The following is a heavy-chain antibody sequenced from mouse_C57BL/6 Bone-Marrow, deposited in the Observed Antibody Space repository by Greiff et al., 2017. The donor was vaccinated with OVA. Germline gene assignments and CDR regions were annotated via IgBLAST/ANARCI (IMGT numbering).Heavy chain of an antibody. D-gene: IGHD1-1*01. V-gene: IGHV6-3*01. J-gene: IGHJ2*01. CDR2: IRLKSDNYAT. CDR1: GFTFSNYW. CDR3: TGLNPYITTVD. Sequence: EVKVEESGGGLVQPGGSMKLSCVASGFTFSNYWMNWVRQSPEKGLEWVAQIRLKSDNYATHYAESVKGRFTISRDDSKSSVYLQMNNLRAEDTGIYYCTGLNPYITTVDWGQGTTLTVSS.